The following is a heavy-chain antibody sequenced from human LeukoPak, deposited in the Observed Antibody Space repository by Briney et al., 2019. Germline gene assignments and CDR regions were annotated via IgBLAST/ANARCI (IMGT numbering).Heavy chain of an antibody. CDR2: VYNSGST. CDR1: GGSINSYY. V-gene: IGHV4-59*01. Sequence: SETLSLTCTVSGGSINSYYWTWIRQPPGKGLEWIANVYNSGSTNYNPSLKSRVTISVDMLKNQFSLKLTSVTAADTAVYYCARLRSGMDVWGQGTTVTVSS. J-gene: IGHJ6*02. CDR3: ARLRSGMDV.